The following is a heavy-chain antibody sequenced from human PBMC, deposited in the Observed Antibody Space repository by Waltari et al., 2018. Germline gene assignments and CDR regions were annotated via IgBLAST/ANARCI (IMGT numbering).Heavy chain of an antibody. D-gene: IGHD3-22*01. V-gene: IGHV3-53*02. J-gene: IGHJ3*02. CDR2: IYSGGST. CDR3: ARVGMIVGHDAFDI. Sequence: EVQLVETGGGLIQPGGSLRLSCAASGFTVSSNSMSWVRPAPGKGLEWVSVIYSGGSTYYADSVKGRFTISRDNSKNTLYLQMNSLRAEDTAVYYCARVGMIVGHDAFDIWGQGTMVTVSS. CDR1: GFTVSSNS.